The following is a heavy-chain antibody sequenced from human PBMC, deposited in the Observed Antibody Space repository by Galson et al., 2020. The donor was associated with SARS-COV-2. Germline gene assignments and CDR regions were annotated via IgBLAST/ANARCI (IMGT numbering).Heavy chain of an antibody. CDR1: GFTFSSYA. V-gene: IGHV3-30-3*01. CDR3: ARDGGGWFDP. Sequence: GESLKISCAASGFTFSSYAMHWVRQAPGKGLEWVALISYDGSNKYYADSVKGRFTISRDNSKNTLYLQMNSLRPEDTAVYYCARDGGGWFDPWGQGTLVTVSS. CDR2: ISYDGSNK. D-gene: IGHD3-16*01. J-gene: IGHJ5*02.